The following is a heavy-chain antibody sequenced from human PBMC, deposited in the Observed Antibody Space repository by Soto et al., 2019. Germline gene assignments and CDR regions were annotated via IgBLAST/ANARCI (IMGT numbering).Heavy chain of an antibody. V-gene: IGHV3-74*01. CDR2: TNTDGRST. J-gene: IGHJ4*02. CDR3: ATGPYSGYVHY. CDR1: GLTFSSYW. Sequence: GGSLRLSCAASGLTFSSYWMHWVRQAPGKGLVFVSRTNTDGRSTIYADSVKGRFTVSRDNAKNTLYLQMNSLTVDDTAVYHCATGPYSGYVHYWGQGTLVTVSS. D-gene: IGHD5-12*01.